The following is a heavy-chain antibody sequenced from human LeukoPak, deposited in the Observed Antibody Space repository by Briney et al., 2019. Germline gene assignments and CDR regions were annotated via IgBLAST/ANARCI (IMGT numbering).Heavy chain of an antibody. CDR2: INPNSGGT. CDR3: VRDREGYCSSTSCLRMDV. Sequence: ASVKVSCKASGYTFTGYCMHWVRQAPGQGLEWMGWINPNSGGTNYAQKFQGRVTMTRDTSISTAYMELSRLRSDDTAVYYCVRDREGYCSSTSCLRMDVWGKGTTVTVSS. D-gene: IGHD2-2*01. J-gene: IGHJ6*03. CDR1: GYTFTGYC. V-gene: IGHV1-2*02.